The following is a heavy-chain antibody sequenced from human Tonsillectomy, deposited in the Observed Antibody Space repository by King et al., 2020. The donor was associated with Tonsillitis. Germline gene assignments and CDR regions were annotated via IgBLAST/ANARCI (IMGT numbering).Heavy chain of an antibody. CDR3: AGDLGYSYGYSYYFDY. V-gene: IGHV3-11*01. D-gene: IGHD5-18*01. J-gene: IGHJ4*02. CDR1: GFTFRDYY. Sequence: VQLVESGGGLVKPGGSLRLSCAASGFTFRDYYMSWLRQAPGKGLEWVSYISSSGYTIYYADSVKGRFTISRDNTNNSLYLQMNSLRAEDTAVYYCAGDLGYSYGYSYYFDYWGQGTLVTVSS. CDR2: ISSSGYTI.